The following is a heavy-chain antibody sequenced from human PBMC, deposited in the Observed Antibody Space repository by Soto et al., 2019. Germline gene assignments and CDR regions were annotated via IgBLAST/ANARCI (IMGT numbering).Heavy chain of an antibody. D-gene: IGHD6-13*01. V-gene: IGHV3-23*01. Sequence: EVQLLESGGGLVQPGGSLRLSCTPSGFTFSSYAMSRVRQAPGKGLGWVSAISGSGGSTYYADSVKGRFTISRDISNNPLDLQMNSLRAEDTAGYYCAKAQQQLGSGFWYFELWGRGTLVTVSS. J-gene: IGHJ2*01. CDR3: AKAQQQLGSGFWYFEL. CDR2: ISGSGGST. CDR1: GFTFSSYA.